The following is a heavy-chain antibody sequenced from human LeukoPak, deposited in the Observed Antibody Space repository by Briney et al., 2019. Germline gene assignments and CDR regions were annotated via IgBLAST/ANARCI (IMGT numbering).Heavy chain of an antibody. V-gene: IGHV3-33*01. J-gene: IGHJ3*02. D-gene: IGHD7-27*01. CDR2: IWNDGSNK. CDR3: ASATGDNDAFDI. CDR1: GLTFSSYV. Sequence: GGSLRLSCAASGLTFSSYVMHWVRQAPGKGLEWVAVIWNDGSNKYFADSVKGRFTISRDSSKNTLYLQMNSLRAEDTAVYYCASATGDNDAFDIWGQGTMVTVSS.